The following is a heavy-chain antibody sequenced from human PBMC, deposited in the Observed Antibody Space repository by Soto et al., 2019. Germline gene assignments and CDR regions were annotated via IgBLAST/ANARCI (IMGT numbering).Heavy chain of an antibody. V-gene: IGHV1-69*01. J-gene: IGHJ4*02. CDR1: GGSFKNYA. CDR3: ARDGGWLKPRNYFDY. Sequence: QVQLVQSGAEVKKPGSSVKVSCKASGGSFKNYAITWVRQAPGQGLEWVGGIIPIFGTANYAQGFQGRLTIAADESTRSAYMELSSLRSEDTAVYYCARDGGWLKPRNYFDYWGQGTLVTVSS. D-gene: IGHD3-16*01. CDR2: IIPIFGTA.